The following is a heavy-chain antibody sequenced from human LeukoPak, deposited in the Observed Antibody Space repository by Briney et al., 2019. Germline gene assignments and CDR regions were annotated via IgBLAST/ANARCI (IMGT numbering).Heavy chain of an antibody. CDR2: ISVYNGNT. Sequence: ASVKVSCKASGYIFTNFGFSWVRQAPGQGLEWMGWISVYNGNTHYAQKFQDRVTLTTDTSTTTTYMELRSLRSDDTAVYYCARDHSSSCQLFDYWGQGALVTVSS. J-gene: IGHJ4*02. D-gene: IGHD3-22*01. CDR3: ARDHSSSCQLFDY. V-gene: IGHV1-18*01. CDR1: GYIFTNFG.